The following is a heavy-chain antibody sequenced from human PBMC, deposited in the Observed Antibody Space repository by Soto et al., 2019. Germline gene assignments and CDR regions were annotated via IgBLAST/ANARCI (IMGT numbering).Heavy chain of an antibody. Sequence: QITLKESGPTLVKPTQTRTLTCTFSGFSLTTRGVGVGWIRQPPGKALECLALIYWDDDKRYSPSPQSRLSITQDTAKNHVVPTTTNVHPVDTAKHYGAHTQNYYQYDWVDPWGQGTLVSVSS. CDR3: AHTQNYYQYDWVDP. V-gene: IGHV2-5*02. CDR1: GFSLTTRGVG. J-gene: IGHJ5*02. D-gene: IGHD3-16*01. CDR2: IYWDDDK.